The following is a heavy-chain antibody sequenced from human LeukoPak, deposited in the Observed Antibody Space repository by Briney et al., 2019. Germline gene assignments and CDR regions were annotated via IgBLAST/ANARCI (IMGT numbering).Heavy chain of an antibody. Sequence: SQTLSLTCTVSGGSISSGSYYWSWIRQPAGKGLEWIGRTHSSGSTNYNPSLEGRVTVSVDTSRNQFSLKLSSVTAADTAVYYCARESYGYGFYYYYMDVWGKGTTVTVSS. CDR2: THSSGST. V-gene: IGHV4-61*02. CDR1: GGSISSGSYY. J-gene: IGHJ6*03. D-gene: IGHD5-18*01. CDR3: ARESYGYGFYYYYMDV.